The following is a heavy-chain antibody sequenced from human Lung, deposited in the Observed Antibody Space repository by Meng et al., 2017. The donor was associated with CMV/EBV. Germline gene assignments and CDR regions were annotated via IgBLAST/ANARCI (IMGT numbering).Heavy chain of an antibody. CDR2: ISYDGSNK. D-gene: IGHD1-20*01. CDR3: TRAGVDGYNWKGYYYGMDV. J-gene: IGHJ6*02. Sequence: GASXKISCAASGFTFSSYAMHWVRQAPGKGLEWVAVISYDGSNKYYADSVKGRFTISRDDSKSIAYLQMNSLKTEDTAVYYCTRAGVDGYNWKGYYYGMDVWGQGTMVTVSS. CDR1: GFTFSSYA. V-gene: IGHV3-30-3*01.